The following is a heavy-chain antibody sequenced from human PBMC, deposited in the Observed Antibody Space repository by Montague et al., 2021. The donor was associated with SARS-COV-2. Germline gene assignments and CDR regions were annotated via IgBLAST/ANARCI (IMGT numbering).Heavy chain of an antibody. J-gene: IGHJ6*02. D-gene: IGHD5-24*01. CDR1: GDSISSYY. V-gene: IGHV4-4*07. CDR3: ARDHMTTMFMVYYYGMDV. CDR2: IYTSGST. Sequence: SETLSLTCTVSGDSISSYYWSWIRQPAGKGLEWIGRIYTSGSTKYNPSLKSRVTMSVGTSKNQFSLKLSSVTAADTAVYYCARDHMTTMFMVYYYGMDVWGQGTTVTVSS.